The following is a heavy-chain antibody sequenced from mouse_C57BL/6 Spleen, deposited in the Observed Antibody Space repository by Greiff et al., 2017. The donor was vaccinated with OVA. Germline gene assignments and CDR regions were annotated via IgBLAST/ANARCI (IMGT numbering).Heavy chain of an antibody. Sequence: EVKLMESGPGLVKPSQSLSLTCSVTGYSITSGYYWNWIRQFPGNKLEWMGYISYDGSNNYNPSLKNRISITRDTSKNQFFLKLNSVTTEDTATYYCARDPGYSYYYAMDYWGQGTSVTVSS. CDR1: GYSITSGYY. J-gene: IGHJ4*01. CDR3: ARDPGYSYYYAMDY. CDR2: ISYDGSN. V-gene: IGHV3-6*01. D-gene: IGHD2-12*01.